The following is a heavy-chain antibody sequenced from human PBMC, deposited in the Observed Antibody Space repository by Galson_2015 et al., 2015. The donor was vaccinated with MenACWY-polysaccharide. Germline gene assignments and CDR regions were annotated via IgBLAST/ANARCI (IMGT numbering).Heavy chain of an antibody. D-gene: IGHD6-13*01. CDR1: GSRFSHSG. CDR3: AREGSRIVFHAFDT. V-gene: IGHV3-33*05. CDR2: IQYDGSKI. Sequence: LRLSCAASGSRFSHSGMHWVRQAPGKGLEWVAVIQYDGSKILYADSVKGRFTISRDNSKNTLFLEMNSLGAEDTAVYYCAREGSRIVFHAFDTWGQGTMVTVSS. J-gene: IGHJ3*02.